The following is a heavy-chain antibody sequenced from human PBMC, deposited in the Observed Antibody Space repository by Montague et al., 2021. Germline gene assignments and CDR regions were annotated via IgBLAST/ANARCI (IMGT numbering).Heavy chain of an antibody. CDR2: ITLDGSST. CDR3: ARNLASAAPGAFDI. CDR1: GFSFSSYW. D-gene: IGHD6-13*01. J-gene: IGHJ3*02. V-gene: IGHV3-74*01. Sequence: SLRLSCAASGFSFSSYWMHWVRQAPGKGLLWVSRITLDGSSTTFADSVKGRFTTSRDNAKATLYLQMNSLRVEDTAVCYCARNLASAAPGAFDIWGQGTMATVSS.